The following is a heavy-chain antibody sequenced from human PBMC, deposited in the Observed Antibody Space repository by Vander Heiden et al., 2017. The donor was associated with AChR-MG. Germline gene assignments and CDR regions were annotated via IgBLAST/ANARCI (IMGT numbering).Heavy chain of an antibody. CDR1: GYTFTGYY. V-gene: IGHV1-2*06. CDR2: INPNSGGT. CDR3: ARDQLERMGPQGWYFDL. J-gene: IGHJ2*01. D-gene: IGHD3-3*01. Sequence: QVQLVQSGAEVKKPGASVKVSCKASGYTFTGYYMHWVRQAPGQGLEWMGRINPNSGGTNYAQKFQGRVTMTRDTSISTAYMELSRLRSDDTAVYYCARDQLERMGPQGWYFDLWGRGTLVTVSS.